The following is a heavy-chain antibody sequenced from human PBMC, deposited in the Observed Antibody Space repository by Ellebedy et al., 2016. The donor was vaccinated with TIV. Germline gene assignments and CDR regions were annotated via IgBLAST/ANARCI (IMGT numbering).Heavy chain of an antibody. D-gene: IGHD1-26*01. CDR2: IRNKATSYTT. CDR3: ARDKNGSPDY. Sequence: GGSLRLSCAASGFTFSDHYMDWARQAPGKGLEWVGRIRNKATSYTTEYAASARGRFTISRDDSENSLYLQMNSLKTEDTAVYYCARDKNGSPDYWGQGTLVTVSS. J-gene: IGHJ4*02. V-gene: IGHV3-72*01. CDR1: GFTFSDHY.